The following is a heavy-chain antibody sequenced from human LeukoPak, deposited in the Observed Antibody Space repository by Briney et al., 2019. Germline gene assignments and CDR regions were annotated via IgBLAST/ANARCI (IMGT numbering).Heavy chain of an antibody. CDR1: GFSISSGYY. V-gene: IGHV4-38-2*02. J-gene: IGHJ4*02. D-gene: IGHD1-26*01. CDR2: VYHTGGT. CDR3: ARQEGATQDAN. Sequence: ASETLSLTCTVSGFSISSGYYWAWIRQPPGKGLEWIGSVYHTGGTYYNPSLKSRVTISVDTSRNQFSLRLSSVTAADTAVYYCARQEGATQDANWGQGTLVLVSS.